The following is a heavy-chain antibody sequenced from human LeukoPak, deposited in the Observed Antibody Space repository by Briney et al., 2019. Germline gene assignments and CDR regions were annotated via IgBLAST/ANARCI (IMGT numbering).Heavy chain of an antibody. D-gene: IGHD4-17*01. CDR1: GYTFTGYY. CDR2: INPNSGGT. V-gene: IGHV1-2*02. Sequence: ASVKVSRKASGYTFTGYYMHWVRQAPGQGLEGMGWINPNSGGTNYAQKFHGRVTMTRDTSISTAYMELSRLRSDDTAVYYCATDCGDYEHAFDIWGQGTMVTVSS. J-gene: IGHJ3*02. CDR3: ATDCGDYEHAFDI.